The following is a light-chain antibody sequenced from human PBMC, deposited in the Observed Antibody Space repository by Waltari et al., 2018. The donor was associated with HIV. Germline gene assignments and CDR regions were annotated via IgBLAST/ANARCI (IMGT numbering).Light chain of an antibody. CDR3: CSYTGSNFVV. V-gene: IGLV2-23*01. CDR1: SSDVGSYNL. Sequence: QSALTQPASVSGSPGQSITISCTGTSSDVGSYNLVSWYQQHPGKAPKLMIYEGSKRPSGVSKRFSGSKSGNTASLTISGLQAEDEADYYCCSYTGSNFVVFGGGTKLTVL. J-gene: IGLJ2*01. CDR2: EGS.